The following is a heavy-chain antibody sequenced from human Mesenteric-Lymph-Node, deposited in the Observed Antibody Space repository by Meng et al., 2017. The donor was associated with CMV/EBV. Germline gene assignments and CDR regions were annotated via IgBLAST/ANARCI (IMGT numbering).Heavy chain of an antibody. D-gene: IGHD3-3*01. V-gene: IGHV3-21*01. CDR1: GFIFSNYL. CDR3: ARDFWSTIEGYYHYGMDV. CDR2: ISRSDNYI. J-gene: IGHJ6*02. Sequence: GGSLRLSCEASGFIFSNYLMNWVRHVPGKGLEWVSSISRSDNYIYYADSVRGRFTISRDNAKNSLYLQMNSLRAEDTAIYYCARDFWSTIEGYYHYGMDVWGQGTTVTVSS.